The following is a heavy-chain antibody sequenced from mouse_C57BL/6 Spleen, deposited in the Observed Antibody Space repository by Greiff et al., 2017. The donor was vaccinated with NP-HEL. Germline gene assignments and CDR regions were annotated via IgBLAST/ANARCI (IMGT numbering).Heavy chain of an antibody. D-gene: IGHD1-1*01. V-gene: IGHV1-59*01. CDR3: ARWVTTVVARYYAMDY. Sequence: QVQLQQPGAELVRPGTSVKLSCKASGYTFTSYWMHWVKQRPGQGLEWIGVIDPSDSYTNYNQTFTGKATLTVDTSSSTAYMQLSSLTSEDSAVYYCARWVTTVVARYYAMDYWGQGTSVTVSS. J-gene: IGHJ4*01. CDR1: GYTFTSYW. CDR2: IDPSDSYT.